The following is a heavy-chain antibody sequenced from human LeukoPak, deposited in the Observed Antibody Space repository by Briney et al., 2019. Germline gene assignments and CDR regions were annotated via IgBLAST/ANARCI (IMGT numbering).Heavy chain of an antibody. CDR2: ISSSSGYI. CDR1: GFTFSSYS. D-gene: IGHD1-26*01. CDR3: ASSIVGATTAY. V-gene: IGHV3-21*01. Sequence: GGSLRLSCAASGFTFSSYSMNWVRQAPGKGLEWVSSISSSSGYIYYADSVKGRFTISRDNAKNSLYLQMNSLRAEDTAVYYCASSIVGATTAYWGQGTLVTVSS. J-gene: IGHJ4*02.